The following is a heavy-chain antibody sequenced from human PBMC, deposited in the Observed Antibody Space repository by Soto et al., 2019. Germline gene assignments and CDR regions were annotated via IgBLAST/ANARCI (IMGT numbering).Heavy chain of an antibody. CDR2: IYPGDSDT. J-gene: IGHJ5*02. Sequence: PGESLKISCKGSGYSFTSYWIGWVRQMPGKGLEWMGIIYPGDSDTRYSPSFQGQVTISADKSISTAYLQWSSLKASDTAMYYCARYRCCWDGRGGGFDPWGQGTLVTVSS. CDR3: ARYRCCWDGRGGGFDP. CDR1: GYSFTSYW. D-gene: IGHD6-13*01. V-gene: IGHV5-51*01.